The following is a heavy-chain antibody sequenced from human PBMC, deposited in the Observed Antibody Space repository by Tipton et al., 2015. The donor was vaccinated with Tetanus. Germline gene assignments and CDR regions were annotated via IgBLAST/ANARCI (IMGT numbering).Heavy chain of an antibody. Sequence: TLSLTCTVSGASINAGGYLWTWVRQHPGQGLEWIGNIYYTALTSYSPSLNSRVRIAVDTSKNQFSLSLTSVTAADTAVYFCARELPREPSYLDYWGQGKQVTVSS. CDR3: ARELPREPSYLDY. CDR1: GASINAGGYL. V-gene: IGHV4-31*03. CDR2: IYYTALT. D-gene: IGHD1-26*01. J-gene: IGHJ4*02.